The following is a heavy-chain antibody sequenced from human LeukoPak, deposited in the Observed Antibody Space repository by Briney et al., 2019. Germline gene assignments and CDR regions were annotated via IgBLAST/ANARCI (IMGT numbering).Heavy chain of an antibody. D-gene: IGHD3-22*01. CDR3: ARELGYDSSGHPDY. Sequence: GGSLRLSCVASRFTFSSYWMSWVRQAPGKGLEWVANIKQDGSEKYYVDSVKGRFTISRDNAKNSLYLQMNSLRAEDTAVYYCARELGYDSSGHPDYWGQGTLVTVSS. V-gene: IGHV3-7*01. J-gene: IGHJ4*02. CDR1: RFTFSSYW. CDR2: IKQDGSEK.